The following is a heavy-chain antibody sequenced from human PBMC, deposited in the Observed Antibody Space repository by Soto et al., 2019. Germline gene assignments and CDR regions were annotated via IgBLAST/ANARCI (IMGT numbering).Heavy chain of an antibody. D-gene: IGHD3-3*01. V-gene: IGHV4-4*02. Sequence: QVQLQESGPGLVKPSGTLSLTCAVSSGSISSSNWWSWVRQPPGKGLEWIGEIYHSGSTNYNPSLKRRVTISVDKSKNQFSLKLSSVTAADTAVYYCASREFLEWLLFYWGQGTLVTVSS. J-gene: IGHJ4*02. CDR2: IYHSGST. CDR3: ASREFLEWLLFY. CDR1: SGSISSSNW.